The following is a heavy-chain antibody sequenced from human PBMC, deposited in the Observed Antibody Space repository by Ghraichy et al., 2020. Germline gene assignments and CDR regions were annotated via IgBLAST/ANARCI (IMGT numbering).Heavy chain of an antibody. J-gene: IGHJ3*02. D-gene: IGHD1-14*01. CDR3: AKVTSPTGNSAGWPQAFDI. V-gene: IGHV3-23*01. CDR2: IAGSGGTT. CDR1: EFTFSSYA. Sequence: GVSLRLSCAASEFTFSSYAMNWVRQPPGKGLEWVSSIAGSGGTTYYAGSVKGRFTISRDNSKNTLYLQMNSLRVEDTAIYYCAKVTSPTGNSAGWPQAFDIWGQGTLVTVS.